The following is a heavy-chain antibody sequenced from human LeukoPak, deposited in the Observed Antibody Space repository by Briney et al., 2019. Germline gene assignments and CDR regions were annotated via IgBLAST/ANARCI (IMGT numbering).Heavy chain of an antibody. Sequence: PGGSLRLSCAASGFTFSSYSMNWVRQPPGKGLEWIGEINHSGSTNYNPSLKSRVTISVDTSKNQFSLKLSSVTAADTAVYYCARRRGYSGYDSRRWPPFDYWGQGTLVTVSS. CDR1: GFTFSSYS. CDR2: INHSGST. V-gene: IGHV4-34*01. J-gene: IGHJ4*02. CDR3: ARRRGYSGYDSRRWPPFDY. D-gene: IGHD5-12*01.